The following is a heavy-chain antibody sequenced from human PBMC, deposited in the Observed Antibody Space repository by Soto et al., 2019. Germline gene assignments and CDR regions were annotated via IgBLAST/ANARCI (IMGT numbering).Heavy chain of an antibody. J-gene: IGHJ3*02. CDR1: GYTLTELS. CDR2: FDPEDGET. D-gene: IGHD5-12*01. CDR3: ATDWHIVATIRFSRGAFDI. Sequence: QVQLVQSGAEVKKPGASVKVSCKVSGYTLTELSMHWVREAPGKGLEWMGGFDPEDGETIYAQKFQGRVTMTEDTSPDTAYMELSSLISEDTAVYYCATDWHIVATIRFSRGAFDIWGQGTMVTVSS. V-gene: IGHV1-24*01.